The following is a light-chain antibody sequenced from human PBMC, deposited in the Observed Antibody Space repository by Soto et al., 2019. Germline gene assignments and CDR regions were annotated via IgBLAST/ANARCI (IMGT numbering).Light chain of an antibody. J-gene: IGKJ4*01. CDR1: QSVSVN. CDR2: SAS. CDR3: QERNRWPRGT. Sequence: EVVLTQSPATLSLSPGESATLSCRASQSVSVNFAWYQQKPGQAPRPLIYSASDRAPGIPARFSGRGSGTYLTLTISSLEPEDFAVYYCQERNRWPRGTFGGGTKVDIK. V-gene: IGKV3-11*01.